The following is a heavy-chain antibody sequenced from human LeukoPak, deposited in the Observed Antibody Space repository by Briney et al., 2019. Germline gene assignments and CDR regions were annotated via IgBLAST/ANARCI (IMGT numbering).Heavy chain of an antibody. CDR3: AREIAAAGTSPDAFDI. V-gene: IGHV4-31*03. Sequence: PSETLSLTCTVSGGSISSGGYYWSWIRQHPGKGLEWIGYIYYSGSTYYNPSLKGRVTISVDTSKNQFSLKLSSVTAADTAVYYCAREIAAAGTSPDAFDIWGQGTMVTASS. CDR1: GGSISSGGYY. D-gene: IGHD6-13*01. J-gene: IGHJ3*02. CDR2: IYYSGST.